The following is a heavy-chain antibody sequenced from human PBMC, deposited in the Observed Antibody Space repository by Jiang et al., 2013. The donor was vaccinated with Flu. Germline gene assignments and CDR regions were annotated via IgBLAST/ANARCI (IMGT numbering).Heavy chain of an antibody. V-gene: IGHV3-49*04. CDR1: GFTFGDYA. Sequence: QLVESGGGLVQPGRSLRLSCTASGFTFGDYAMTWVRQAPGKGLEWVGFIRGKGYGGTTEYAASVKDRFTISRDDSKSIAYLQINSLKTEDTAVYYCARAGYCSSTTCFETYYFDYWGQGTLVTVSS. CDR2: IRGKGYGGTT. D-gene: IGHD2-2*01. J-gene: IGHJ4*02. CDR3: ARAGYCSSTTCFETYYFDY.